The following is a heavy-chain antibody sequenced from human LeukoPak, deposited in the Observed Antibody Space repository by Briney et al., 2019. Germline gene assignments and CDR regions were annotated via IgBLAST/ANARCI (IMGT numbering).Heavy chain of an antibody. J-gene: IGHJ3*02. CDR2: IYYSGST. CDR3: ARVNNIGVPVLGVGAFDI. CDR1: GGSISSSSYY. D-gene: IGHD3-3*01. Sequence: SETLSLTCTVSGGSISSSSYYWGWIRQPPGKGLEWIGNIYYSGSTYYNPSLKSRVTISVDTSKNQFSLKLSSVTAADTAVYFCARVNNIGVPVLGVGAFDIWGQGTMVTVSS. V-gene: IGHV4-39*01.